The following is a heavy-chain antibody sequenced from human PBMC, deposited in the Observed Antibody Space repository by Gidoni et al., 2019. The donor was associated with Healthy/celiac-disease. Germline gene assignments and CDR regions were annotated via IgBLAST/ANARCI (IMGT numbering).Heavy chain of an antibody. J-gene: IGHJ6*02. Sequence: QSGAEVKKPGSSVTVSCKASGGTFSSYAISWVRQAPGQGLEWMGGIIPIFGTANYAQKFQGRVTITADESTSTAYMELSSLRSEDTAVYYCARGSRPSAPTLFYYYYGMDVWGQGTTVTVSS. V-gene: IGHV1-69*01. D-gene: IGHD2-15*01. CDR3: ARGSRPSAPTLFYYYYGMDV. CDR2: IIPIFGTA. CDR1: GGTFSSYA.